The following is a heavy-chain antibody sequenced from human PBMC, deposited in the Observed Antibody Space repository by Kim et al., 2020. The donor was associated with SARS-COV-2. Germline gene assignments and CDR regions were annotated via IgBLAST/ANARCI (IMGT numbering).Heavy chain of an antibody. Sequence: GGSLRLSCAASGFTFSNYFMSWVRQVPGKGLEWVANIKQGGSERNYVDSVKGRFTISRDDAKNSLYLEMNSLRADDTAVYSCGRNRVDYWGQGTLVTVTS. CDR1: GFTFSNYF. CDR3: GRNRVDY. V-gene: IGHV3-7*01. D-gene: IGHD3-10*01. CDR2: IKQGGSER. J-gene: IGHJ4*02.